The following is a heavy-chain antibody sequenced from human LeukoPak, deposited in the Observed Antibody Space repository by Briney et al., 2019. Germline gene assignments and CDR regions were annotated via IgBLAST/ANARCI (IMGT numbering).Heavy chain of an antibody. CDR3: ARVGYYGSGSYSSFDY. CDR2: IYYSGST. V-gene: IGHV4-59*08. CDR1: GGSISSYY. J-gene: IGHJ4*02. D-gene: IGHD3-10*01. Sequence: SSETLSLTCTVSGGSISSYYWSWIRQPPGKGLEWIGYIYYSGSTNYNPSLKSRVTISVDTSKNQFSLKLSSVTAADTAVYYCARVGYYGSGSYSSFDYWGQGTLVTVSS.